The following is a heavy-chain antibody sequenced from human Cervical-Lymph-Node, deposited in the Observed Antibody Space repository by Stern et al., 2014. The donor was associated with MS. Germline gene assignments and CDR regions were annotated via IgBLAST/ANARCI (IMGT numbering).Heavy chain of an antibody. J-gene: IGHJ6*02. CDR1: GGTFSSYA. CDR3: ARGNYYYYYYGMDV. CDR2: IIPILGIA. Sequence: MQLVESGAEVKKPGSSVKVSCKASGGTFSSYAISWVRPAPGQGLEWMGRIIPILGIANYAQKFQGRVTITADKSTSTAYMELSSLRSEDTAVYYCARGNYYYYYYGMDVWGQGTTVTVSS. V-gene: IGHV1-69*09. D-gene: IGHD1-1*01.